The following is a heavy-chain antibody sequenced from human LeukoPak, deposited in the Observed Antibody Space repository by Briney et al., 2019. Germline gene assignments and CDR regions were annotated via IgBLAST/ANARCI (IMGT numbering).Heavy chain of an antibody. CDR2: INDRGDNT. CDR1: GFTFSNSA. CDR3: AKVSARYYTDYFDN. J-gene: IGHJ4*02. D-gene: IGHD1-26*01. Sequence: GGSLRLSCAAAGFTFSNSAMSWVRQAPGKGLEWVSGINDRGDNTFYADSVKGRFTISRDNSKNTLFLQMNSLRVDDTAVYYCAKVSARYYTDYFDNWGQGTLVTVSS. V-gene: IGHV3-23*01.